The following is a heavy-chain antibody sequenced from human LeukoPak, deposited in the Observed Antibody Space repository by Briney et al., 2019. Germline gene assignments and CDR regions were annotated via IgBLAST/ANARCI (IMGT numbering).Heavy chain of an antibody. Sequence: GASVKVSCKASGYTFIDYYLHWLRQAPGQGLEWMGWINPNSGGTNYAQKFQGRVTMTRDTSISTAYMELSRLRSDDTAVYYCAREEIYCSSTSCYGNWFDPWGQGTLVTVSS. J-gene: IGHJ5*02. V-gene: IGHV1-2*02. CDR2: INPNSGGT. CDR3: AREEIYCSSTSCYGNWFDP. D-gene: IGHD2-2*01. CDR1: GYTFIDYY.